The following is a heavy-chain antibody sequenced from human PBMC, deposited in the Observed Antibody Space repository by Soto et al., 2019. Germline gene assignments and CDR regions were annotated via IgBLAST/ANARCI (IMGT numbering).Heavy chain of an antibody. CDR2: IYSSGSN. Sequence: QVQLQESGPGLVKPSETLSLTCTVSGGSISGYYWSWIRQPPGKGLQWIGYIYSSGSNNYNPSIKSRVTISVDTSQNQFSLNLSSVTAADTAVYYCARQRRDFDSWGKGSLGTVSS. CDR3: ARQRRDFDS. J-gene: IGHJ4*02. CDR1: GGSISGYY. V-gene: IGHV4-59*08.